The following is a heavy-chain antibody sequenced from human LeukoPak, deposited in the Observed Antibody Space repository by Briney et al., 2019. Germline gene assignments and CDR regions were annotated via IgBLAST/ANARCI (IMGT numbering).Heavy chain of an antibody. D-gene: IGHD2/OR15-2a*01. CDR3: AGHHPRNTVYF. CDR2: ISYSGST. Sequence: SETLSLTFTVSGGSISNYYWSWIRPPPGKGLEWIGYISYSGSTNYNPSLKSRVTISLDTSKNQFSLKLSSVTAADTAVYYCAGHHPRNTVYFWGQGTLVTVSS. J-gene: IGHJ4*02. V-gene: IGHV4-59*08. CDR1: GGSISNYY.